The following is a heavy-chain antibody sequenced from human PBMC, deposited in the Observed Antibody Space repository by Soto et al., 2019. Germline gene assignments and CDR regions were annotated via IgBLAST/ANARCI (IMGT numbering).Heavy chain of an antibody. CDR2: IRSKAYGGTT. V-gene: IGHV3-49*04. CDR3: TSGSYYVVNYYSGMDV. Sequence: PGGSLRLSCTASGFTFGDYAMSWVRQAPGKGLEWVGFIRSKAYGGTTEYAASVKGRFTISRDDSKSIAYLQMYSLKTEDTAVYYCTSGSYYVVNYYSGMDVWGQGTTLTVSS. CDR1: GFTFGDYA. D-gene: IGHD1-26*01. J-gene: IGHJ6*02.